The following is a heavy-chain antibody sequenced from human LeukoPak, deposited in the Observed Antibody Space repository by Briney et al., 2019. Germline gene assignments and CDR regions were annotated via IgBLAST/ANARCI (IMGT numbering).Heavy chain of an antibody. CDR3: ARWGRVTGSTTGDYHYGMDV. CDR1: GFIFSNYG. CDR2: IWYDASNK. J-gene: IGHJ6*02. V-gene: IGHV3-33*01. Sequence: GGSLRLSCAASGFIFSNYGIHWVRQAPGQGLEWVAVIWYDASNKYYGDPVKGRFTISRDNSKNTLFLQMNSLRVEDTAVYYCARWGRVTGSTTGDYHYGMDVWGQGTTVTVSS. D-gene: IGHD1-14*01.